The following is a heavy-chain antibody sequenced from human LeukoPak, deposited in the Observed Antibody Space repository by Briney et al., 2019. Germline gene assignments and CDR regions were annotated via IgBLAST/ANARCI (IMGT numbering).Heavy chain of an antibody. CDR1: GYTFTSYG. Sequence: ASVKVSCKASGYTFTSYGISWVRQAPGQGLEWMGWISAYSGNTNYAQKLQGRVTMTTDTSTSTAYVELRSLRSDDTAVYYCARVSPGVGSDFDYWGQGTLVTVSS. CDR2: ISAYSGNT. D-gene: IGHD2-8*01. J-gene: IGHJ4*02. CDR3: ARVSPGVGSDFDY. V-gene: IGHV1-18*01.